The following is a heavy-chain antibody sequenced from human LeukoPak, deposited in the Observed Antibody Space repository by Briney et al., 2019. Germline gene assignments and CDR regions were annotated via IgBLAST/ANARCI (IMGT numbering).Heavy chain of an antibody. D-gene: IGHD6-19*01. CDR2: TYYRSKWYD. Sequence: SQTLSLTCAISGDSVSSNTAAWNWIRQSPSRGLEWLGRTYYRSKWYDDYAVFVKSRIIINSDTSKNQFYLQLNSVTPEDTAVYYCARNNPNSSGWYSFDSWGQGTLVTVSS. V-gene: IGHV6-1*01. J-gene: IGHJ4*02. CDR3: ARNNPNSSGWYSFDS. CDR1: GDSVSSNTAA.